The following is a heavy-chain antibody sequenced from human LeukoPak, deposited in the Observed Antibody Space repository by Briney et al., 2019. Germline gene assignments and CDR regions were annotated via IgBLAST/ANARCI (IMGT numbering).Heavy chain of an antibody. V-gene: IGHV1-8*01. CDR1: GYTFTSYD. CDR2: MNPNSGNT. D-gene: IGHD2-2*02. J-gene: IGHJ5*02. Sequence: GASVKVSCKASGYTFTSYDINWVRQATGQGLEWMGWMNPNSGNTGYAQKFQGRVTMTRDTSISTAYMELSRLRSDDTAVYYCARGRYCSSTSCYTKTENWFDPWGQGTLVTVSS. CDR3: ARGRYCSSTSCYTKTENWFDP.